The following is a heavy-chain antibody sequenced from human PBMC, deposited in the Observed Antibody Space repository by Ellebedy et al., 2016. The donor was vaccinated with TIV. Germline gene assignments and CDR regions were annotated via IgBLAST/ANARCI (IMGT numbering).Heavy chain of an antibody. D-gene: IGHD3-16*01. CDR1: GYTFTGYY. V-gene: IGHV1-2*04. J-gene: IGHJ4*02. CDR3: ARGMKLGIVWYYFDY. CDR2: INPNSGGP. Sequence: AASVKVSCKASGYTFTGYYMHWVRQAPGQGLEWMGWINPNSGGPNYAQKFQGWVTMTRDTSISTAYMELSRLKSDDTAVYYCARGMKLGIVWYYFDYWGQGSLVTVSS.